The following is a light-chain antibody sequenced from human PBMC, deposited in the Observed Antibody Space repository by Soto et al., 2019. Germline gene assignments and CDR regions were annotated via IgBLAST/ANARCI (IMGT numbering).Light chain of an antibody. CDR2: VNI. J-gene: IGLJ1*01. CDR3: QSYDSSLSTYV. V-gene: IGLV1-40*01. Sequence: QSALTQPPSVSGAPGQRVTFSCTGSSSNIGAGCDVHWYQQLPGTAPKLLIYVNINRPSGVPDRFSGSKSGTSASLAITGLQAEDEAEYYCQSYDSSLSTYVFGTGTKVTVL. CDR1: SSNIGAGCD.